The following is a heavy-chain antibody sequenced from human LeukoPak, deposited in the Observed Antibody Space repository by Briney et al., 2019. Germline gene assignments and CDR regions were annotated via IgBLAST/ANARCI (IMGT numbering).Heavy chain of an antibody. CDR1: GYTFTSYD. V-gene: IGHV1-8*03. CDR3: ARGVRNAAREAFDI. Sequence: ASVKVSCKASGYTFTSYDINWVRQATGQGLEWMGWMNPNSGNTGYAQKFQGRVTITRNTSISTAYMELSSLRSEDTAVYYCARGVRNAAREAFDIWGQGTMVTVSS. D-gene: IGHD6-6*01. CDR2: MNPNSGNT. J-gene: IGHJ3*02.